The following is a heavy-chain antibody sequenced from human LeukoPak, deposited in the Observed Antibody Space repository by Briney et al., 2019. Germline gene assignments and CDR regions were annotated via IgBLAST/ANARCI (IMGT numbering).Heavy chain of an antibody. CDR2: IYPGDSDT. CDR1: GYSFTSYW. CDR3: ARRSLITFGGVIGYDNWFDP. D-gene: IGHD3-16*02. J-gene: IGHJ5*02. V-gene: IGHV5-51*01. Sequence: GESLKISCKGSGYSFTSYWIGWVRQMPGKGLEWMGIIYPGDSDTRYSPSFQGQVTISADKSISTAYLQWSSLKASDTAMYYCARRSLITFGGVIGYDNWFDPWGQGTLVTVYS.